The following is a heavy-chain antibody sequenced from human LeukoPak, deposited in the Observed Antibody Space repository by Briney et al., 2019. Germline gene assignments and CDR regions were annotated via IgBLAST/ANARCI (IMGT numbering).Heavy chain of an antibody. Sequence: GGSLRLSCAASGFTFSSYWMSWVRQAPGRGLEWVSIIYSDATTYYADSVRGRFTISRDNSQNTLYLQMKSLRGEDKAVYYCARTWVMDREPGSLDYWGQGTLVTVSS. J-gene: IGHJ4*02. CDR2: IYSDATT. V-gene: IGHV3-53*01. CDR1: GFTFSSYW. CDR3: ARTWVMDREPGSLDY. D-gene: IGHD2-8*01.